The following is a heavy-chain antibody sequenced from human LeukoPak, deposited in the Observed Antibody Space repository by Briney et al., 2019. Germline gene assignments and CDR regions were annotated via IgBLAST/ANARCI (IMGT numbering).Heavy chain of an antibody. CDR3: ARRDSSSPYY. J-gene: IGHJ4*02. CDR2: IWYDGSNK. Sequence: PGRSLRLSCAASGFTFSSYGMHWVRQAPGKGLEWVAVIWYDGSNKYYADSVKGRFTISRDNSKNTLYLQMNSLRAEDTAVYYCARRDSSSPYYWGQGTLVTVSS. D-gene: IGHD3-22*01. CDR1: GFTFSSYG. V-gene: IGHV3-33*01.